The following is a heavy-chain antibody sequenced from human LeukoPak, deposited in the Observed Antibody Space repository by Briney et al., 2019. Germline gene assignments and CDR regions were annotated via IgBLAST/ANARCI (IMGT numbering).Heavy chain of an antibody. CDR3: ARSPPPNYYDSSGPKERAYYFDY. Sequence: PSETLSLTCTVSGDSVSSGSYYWSWIRQPPGKGLEWIGNIYYSGSTKYNPSLKSRVTISVDTSKNQFSLKLSSVTAADTAVYYCARSPPPNYYDSSGPKERAYYFDYWGQGTLVTVSS. CDR1: GDSVSSGSYY. D-gene: IGHD3-22*01. J-gene: IGHJ4*02. V-gene: IGHV4-61*01. CDR2: IYYSGST.